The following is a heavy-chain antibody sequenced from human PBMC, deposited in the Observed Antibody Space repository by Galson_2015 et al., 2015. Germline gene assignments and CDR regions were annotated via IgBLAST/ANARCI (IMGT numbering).Heavy chain of an antibody. V-gene: IGHV1-69*04. CDR2: IIPILGIA. CDR1: GGTFSSYA. CDR3: ARGARGSVGAFEI. Sequence: SVKVSCKASGGTFSSYAISWVRQAPGQGLEWTGRIIPILGIANYAQKFQGRVTITADKSTSTAYMELSSLRSEDTAVYYCARGARGSVGAFEIWGQGTMVTVSS. J-gene: IGHJ3*02. D-gene: IGHD3-10*01.